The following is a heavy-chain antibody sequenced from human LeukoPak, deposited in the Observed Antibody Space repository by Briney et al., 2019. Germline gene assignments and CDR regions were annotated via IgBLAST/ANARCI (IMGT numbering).Heavy chain of an antibody. D-gene: IGHD2-15*01. Sequence: GGSLRLSCAASGFTFSYYGMHWVRQAPGKGLEWVAVISYDGSDKYYSDSVKGRFTISRDNAKNTLYLQMSSLRAEDTAVYYCARGPGCCSGGSCYTHYYYYMDVWGKGTTVTVSS. J-gene: IGHJ6*03. CDR1: GFTFSYYG. V-gene: IGHV3-30*03. CDR3: ARGPGCCSGGSCYTHYYYYMDV. CDR2: ISYDGSDK.